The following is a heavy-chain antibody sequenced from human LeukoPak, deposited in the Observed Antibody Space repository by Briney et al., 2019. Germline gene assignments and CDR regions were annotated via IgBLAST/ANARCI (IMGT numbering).Heavy chain of an antibody. J-gene: IGHJ4*02. CDR1: GYSISSGYY. Sequence: SETLSLTCAVSGYSISSGYYWGWIRQPPGKGLGWIGSIYHSGSTYYNPSLKSRVTISVDTSKNQFSLKLSSVTAADTAVYYCARLIAVAGTNLWGQGTLVTVSS. CDR2: IYHSGST. D-gene: IGHD6-19*01. CDR3: ARLIAVAGTNL. V-gene: IGHV4-38-2*01.